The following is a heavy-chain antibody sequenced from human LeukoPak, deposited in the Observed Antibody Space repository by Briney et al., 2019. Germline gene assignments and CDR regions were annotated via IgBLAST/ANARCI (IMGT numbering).Heavy chain of an antibody. J-gene: IGHJ5*02. Sequence: PSETLSLTCAVSGGSFSGYYWSWIRQPPGKGLEWIGEINDSGSTNYNPSLKSRVTISKDTSKNQFSLKLSSVAAADTAVYYCARGPRRERPRNWFDHWGQGTLVTVSS. CDR3: ARGPRRERPRNWFDH. CDR2: INDSGST. D-gene: IGHD6-6*01. CDR1: GGSFSGYY. V-gene: IGHV4-34*01.